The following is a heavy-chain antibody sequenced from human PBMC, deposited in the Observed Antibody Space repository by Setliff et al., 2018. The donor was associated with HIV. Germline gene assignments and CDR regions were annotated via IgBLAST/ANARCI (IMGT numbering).Heavy chain of an antibody. D-gene: IGHD3-16*01. Sequence: ASVKVSCKASGYTFTAYYIHWVRQAPGQGLEWMGWINSNNGGTKYAQNFQGRVTMTRDTSISVADMELSGLRSDDTAIYFCVRQATFGGRIDYWGQGTLVTVSS. J-gene: IGHJ4*02. CDR1: GYTFTAYY. CDR2: INSNNGGT. CDR3: VRQATFGGRIDY. V-gene: IGHV1-2*02.